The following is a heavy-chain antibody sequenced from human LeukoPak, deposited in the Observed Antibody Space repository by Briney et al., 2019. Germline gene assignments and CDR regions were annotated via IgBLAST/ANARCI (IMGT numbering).Heavy chain of an antibody. D-gene: IGHD3-10*01. CDR1: GGSISSTSNY. Sequence: SETLSLTCTVSGGSISSTSNYWGWIRQPPGKGLECIGSINYSGNTYYSTSLKSRVTISVDTSKNQLSLKLNSVTAADTAVYYCARSTIVRGVIGNWFDPWGQGTLVTVSS. CDR2: INYSGNT. CDR3: ARSTIVRGVIGNWFDP. J-gene: IGHJ5*02. V-gene: IGHV4-39*01.